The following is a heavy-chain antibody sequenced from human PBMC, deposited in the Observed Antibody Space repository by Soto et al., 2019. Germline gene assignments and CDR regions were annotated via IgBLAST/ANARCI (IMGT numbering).Heavy chain of an antibody. Sequence: SLRLSCSASGFTFSDYYMSWIRQAPGKGLEWVSYISSSSSYTNYADSVKGRFTISRDNAKNSLYLQMNSLRAEDTAVYYCARIPDGYYYDSSGYYWDYWGQGTLVTVSS. CDR1: GFTFSDYY. V-gene: IGHV3-11*06. CDR2: ISSSSSYT. D-gene: IGHD3-22*01. CDR3: ARIPDGYYYDSSGYYWDY. J-gene: IGHJ4*02.